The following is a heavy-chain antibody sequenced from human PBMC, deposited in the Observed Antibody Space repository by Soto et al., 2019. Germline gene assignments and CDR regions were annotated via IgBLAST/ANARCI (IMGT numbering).Heavy chain of an antibody. J-gene: IGHJ4*02. CDR2: VHHSWGS. V-gene: IGHV4-59*08. CDR1: GGSISSYY. D-gene: IGHD3-9*01. CDR3: ARHSPDSDWLSQFDY. Sequence: PSETLSLTCTVSGGSISSYYWSWIRQPPGKGMEWIGYVHHSWGSTYNPSLKSRVTISVDTSKNQFSLKPSSVTAADTAVYYCARHSPDSDWLSQFDYWGQGTLVTVAS.